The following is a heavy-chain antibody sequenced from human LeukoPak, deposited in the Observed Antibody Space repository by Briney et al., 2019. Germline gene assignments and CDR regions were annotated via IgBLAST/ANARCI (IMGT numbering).Heavy chain of an antibody. CDR1: GFTASSTS. D-gene: IGHD4-17*01. CDR3: ARRRGGYGDGDFDY. CDR2: IRGDTST. Sequence: GGSLRLSCAASGFTASSTSIIWVRQAPGKGLECVSYIRGDTSTEYAEYVRGRFTISRDDAKDTVYLQMNSLRVEDTSVYYCARRRGGYGDGDFDYWGQGTLVTVSS. V-gene: IGHV3-66*04. J-gene: IGHJ4*02.